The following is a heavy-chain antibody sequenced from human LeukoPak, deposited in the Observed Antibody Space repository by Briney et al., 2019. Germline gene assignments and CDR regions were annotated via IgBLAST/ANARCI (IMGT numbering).Heavy chain of an antibody. V-gene: IGHV1-24*01. CDR3: ATGGSGYCGGDCYWAFDY. CDR2: FDPEDGET. Sequence: GASVKVSCKASGYTLTELSMHWVRQAPGKGLEWMGGFDPEDGETIYAQKFQGRVTMTEDTSTDTAYMELSSLRSEDTAVYYCATGGSGYCGGDCYWAFDYWGQGTLVTVSS. J-gene: IGHJ4*02. CDR1: GYTLTELS. D-gene: IGHD2-21*02.